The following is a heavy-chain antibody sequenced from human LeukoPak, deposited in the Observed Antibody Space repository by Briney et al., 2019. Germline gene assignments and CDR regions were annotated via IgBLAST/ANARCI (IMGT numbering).Heavy chain of an antibody. Sequence: GGSLRLSCAASGFTFSSYEMNWVRQAPGKGLEWVSYISSSGSTIYYADSVKGRFTISRDNAKNSLYLQMNSLRAEDTAVYYCARMSEQWLVDPSGYFDYWGQGTLVTVSS. CDR1: GFTFSSYE. D-gene: IGHD6-19*01. CDR2: ISSSGSTI. J-gene: IGHJ4*02. CDR3: ARMSEQWLVDPSGYFDY. V-gene: IGHV3-48*03.